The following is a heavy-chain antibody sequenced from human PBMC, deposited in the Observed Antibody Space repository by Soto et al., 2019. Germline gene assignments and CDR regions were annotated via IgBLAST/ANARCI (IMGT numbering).Heavy chain of an antibody. Sequence: GGSLRLSCAASGFTFSTYAMSWVRQAPGKGLEWVSAIGAADDPYYLGSVKGRFTISRENAKNSLYLQMNSLRAEDTAVYYCARAYSGRLPRRADYYFAMDVWGQGTTVTVSS. D-gene: IGHD2-15*01. CDR3: ARAYSGRLPRRADYYFAMDV. CDR2: IGAADDP. CDR1: GFTFSTYA. J-gene: IGHJ6*02. V-gene: IGHV3-13*05.